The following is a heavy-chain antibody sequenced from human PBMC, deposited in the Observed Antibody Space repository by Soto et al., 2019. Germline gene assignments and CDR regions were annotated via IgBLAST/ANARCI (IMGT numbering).Heavy chain of an antibody. V-gene: IGHV4-59*08. J-gene: IGHJ4*02. CDR3: ARHLTYYDILTGYYPYYFDY. Sequence: PSETLSLTCTVSGGSISSYYWSWIRQPPGKGLEWIGYIHYSGSTNYNPSLKSRVTISVDTSKNQFSLKLSSVTAADTAVYYCARHLTYYDILTGYYPYYFDYWGQGTLVTVS. CDR1: GGSISSYY. CDR2: IHYSGST. D-gene: IGHD3-9*01.